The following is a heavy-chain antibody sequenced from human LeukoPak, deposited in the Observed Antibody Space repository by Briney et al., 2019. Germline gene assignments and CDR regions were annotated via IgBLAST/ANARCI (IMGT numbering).Heavy chain of an antibody. CDR1: GYTFTSYG. Sequence: ASVKVSCKASGYTFTSYGISWVRQAPGQGLEWMGWISANNGNANYAQKLQGRVTMTTDTSTSTAYMELRSLRSDDTAVYYCARAMYYYDSSGYYHDAFDLWGQGTMVSVSS. V-gene: IGHV1-18*01. D-gene: IGHD3-22*01. CDR3: ARAMYYYDSSGYYHDAFDL. J-gene: IGHJ3*01. CDR2: ISANNGNA.